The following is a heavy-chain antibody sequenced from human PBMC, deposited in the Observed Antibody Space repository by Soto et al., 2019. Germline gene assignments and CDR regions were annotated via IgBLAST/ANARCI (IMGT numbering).Heavy chain of an antibody. D-gene: IGHD3-10*01. V-gene: IGHV3-23*01. J-gene: IGHJ4*02. CDR3: AKTAGITMVRGVLDS. CDR2: ISVSGTYT. Sequence: EVLLLESGGGLVQPGGSLKLSCAASGFTFVSYAMTWVRQAPGKGLEWVSTISVSGTYTYYADSVGGRFTISRDNSKNTLYLQMNGLRAEDTAVYYCAKTAGITMVRGVLDSWGQGTLVTVSS. CDR1: GFTFVSYA.